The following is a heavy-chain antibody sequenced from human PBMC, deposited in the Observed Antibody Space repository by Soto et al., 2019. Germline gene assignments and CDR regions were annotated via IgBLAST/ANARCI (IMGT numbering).Heavy chain of an antibody. J-gene: IGHJ4*02. D-gene: IGHD5-12*01. V-gene: IGHV3-74*01. Sequence: EVQLVESGGGLVQPGGSLRLSCAASGFTFSRYWMHWVRQAPAKGLVWVSRINSDGSATSYADSVGGRFTISRDNAKNTLYLQMVSLRAGDTAVYYCARVFSGYDSDSGDDWCQGTLVTVSS. CDR3: ARVFSGYDSDSGDD. CDR1: GFTFSRYW. CDR2: INSDGSAT.